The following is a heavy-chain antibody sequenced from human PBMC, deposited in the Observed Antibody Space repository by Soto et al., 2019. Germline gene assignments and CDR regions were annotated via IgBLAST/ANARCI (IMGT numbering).Heavy chain of an antibody. CDR3: EHLSWFYYFDY. V-gene: IGHV2-5*02. J-gene: IGHJ4*02. CDR2: IYWDDDD. D-gene: IGHD6-13*01. CDR1: GFSLSTSGVG. Sequence: QITLKESGPTLVKPTQTLTLTCTFSGFSLSTSGVGVGWIRQPPGKALEWLALIYWDDDDRYSPSLKSRLTIPKDTSKNHVVLTMNNMDPVDTATYYGEHLSWFYYFDYWGQGTLVTVSS.